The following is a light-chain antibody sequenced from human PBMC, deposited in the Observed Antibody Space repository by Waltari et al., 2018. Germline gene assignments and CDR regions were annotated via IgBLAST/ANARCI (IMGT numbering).Light chain of an antibody. CDR2: SAS. CDR1: QGIRDD. J-gene: IGKJ1*01. CDR3: LQDSNYPRT. Sequence: AIQMTQSPSSLSASIGDRVTITCRASQGIRDDLTWYQQSPGKAPKLLIYSASTLESGVPSRFSGSGYGTEFPLTISSLQPGDFATYYCLQDSNYPRTFGQGTRVEIK. V-gene: IGKV1-6*01.